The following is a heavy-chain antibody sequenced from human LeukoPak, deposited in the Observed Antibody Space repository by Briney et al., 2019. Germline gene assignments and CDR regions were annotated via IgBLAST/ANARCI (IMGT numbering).Heavy chain of an antibody. Sequence: PSETLSLTCAVYGGSFSGYYWSWICQPPGKGLEWIGEINHSGSTNYNPSLKSRVTISVDTSKNQFSLKLSSVTAADTAVYYCARSKAAGTADYWGQGTLVTVSS. D-gene: IGHD6-13*01. V-gene: IGHV4-34*01. CDR3: ARSKAAGTADY. CDR1: GGSFSGYY. J-gene: IGHJ4*02. CDR2: INHSGST.